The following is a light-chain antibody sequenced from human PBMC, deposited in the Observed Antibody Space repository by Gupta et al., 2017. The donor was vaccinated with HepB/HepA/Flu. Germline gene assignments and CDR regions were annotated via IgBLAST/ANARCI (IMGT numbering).Light chain of an antibody. Sequence: QSALTQPASVSGSPGQSITISCTGTSSDVGAYSYVSWYQQLPGKAPKLMIYDVNTRPSGVSNRFSGSKSGNTASLTISGLQAEDEADYYCSSYTSSSTLVFGGGTKLTVL. CDR1: SSDVGAYSY. V-gene: IGLV2-14*01. J-gene: IGLJ2*01. CDR2: DVN. CDR3: SSYTSSSTLV.